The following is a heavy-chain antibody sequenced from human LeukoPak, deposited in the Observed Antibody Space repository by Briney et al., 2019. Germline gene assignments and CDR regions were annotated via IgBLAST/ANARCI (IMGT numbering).Heavy chain of an antibody. D-gene: IGHD4-17*01. CDR3: ARDQGYGDPGY. Sequence: SQTLSLTCTVSGGSISSGSYYWSWIRQPVGKGLEWIGRIYTSGSTNYNPSLKSRATISVDTSKNQFSLKLSSVTAADTAVYYCARDQGYGDPGYWGQGTLVTVSS. CDR2: IYTSGST. V-gene: IGHV4-61*02. CDR1: GGSISSGSYY. J-gene: IGHJ4*02.